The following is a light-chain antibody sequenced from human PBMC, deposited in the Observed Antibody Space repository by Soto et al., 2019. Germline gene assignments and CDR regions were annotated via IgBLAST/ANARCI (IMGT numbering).Light chain of an antibody. J-gene: IGKJ5*01. CDR3: QQRSNWPPST. CDR2: DAS. CDR1: QSVSNY. Sequence: EIVLTQSPATLSLSPGERATLSCRASQSVSNYLSWYQQKPGQAPRLLIYDASNRATGIPARFSGSGSGTDFTLTISSLEPEDFAVYYCQQRSNWPPSTFGQGTRLEIK. V-gene: IGKV3-11*01.